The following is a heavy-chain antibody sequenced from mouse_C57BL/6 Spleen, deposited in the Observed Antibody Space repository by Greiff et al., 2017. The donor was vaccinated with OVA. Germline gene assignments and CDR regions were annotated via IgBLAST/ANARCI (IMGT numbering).Heavy chain of an antibody. Sequence: QVQLQQPGAELVKPGASVKLSCKASGYTFTSYWMQWVKQRPGQGLEWIGEIDPSDSYTNYNQKFKGKATLTVDTSSSTADMQLSSLTSEDSAVYYCARSTMITTGFDYWGQGTTLTVSS. CDR1: GYTFTSYW. V-gene: IGHV1-50*01. J-gene: IGHJ2*01. CDR3: ARSTMITTGFDY. CDR2: IDPSDSYT. D-gene: IGHD2-4*01.